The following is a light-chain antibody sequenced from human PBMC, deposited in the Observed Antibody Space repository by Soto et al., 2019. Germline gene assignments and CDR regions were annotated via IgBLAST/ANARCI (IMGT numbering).Light chain of an antibody. CDR3: AAWDDSLRGGV. J-gene: IGLJ3*02. CDR2: DDD. V-gene: IGLV1-51*01. CDR1: SSNIGGNS. Sequence: QSVMTQPPSVSAAPGQRVTISCSGSSSNIGGNSVSWYQQLPGTAPKLLIYDDDKRPSGIPDRFSGSKSGTSATLGISGLRSEDEADYYCAAWDDSLRGGVFGGGTKVTVL.